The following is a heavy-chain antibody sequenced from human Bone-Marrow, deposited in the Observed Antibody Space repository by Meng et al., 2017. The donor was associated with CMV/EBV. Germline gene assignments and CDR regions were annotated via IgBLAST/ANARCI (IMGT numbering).Heavy chain of an antibody. CDR3: ASLPLYSNPPANYYYGMDV. Sequence: SCAVYGGSFSGYYWSWIRQPPGKGLEWIGEINHSGSTNYNPSLKSRVTISVDTSKNQFSLKLSSVTAADTAVYYCASLPLYSNPPANYYYGMDVWGQGTTVTVSS. CDR2: INHSGST. D-gene: IGHD4-11*01. J-gene: IGHJ6*02. V-gene: IGHV4-34*01. CDR1: GGSFSGYY.